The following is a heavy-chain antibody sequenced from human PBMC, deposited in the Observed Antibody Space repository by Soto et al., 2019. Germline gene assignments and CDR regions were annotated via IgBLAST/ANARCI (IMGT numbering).Heavy chain of an antibody. J-gene: IGHJ4*02. Sequence: EVQLLESGGGLVQPGGSLRLSCAASGFTFTSYAMSWVRQAPGKGLEWVSAISGSGGSTYYADSVKGRFTISRDNSKNTLHLQMNSLRAEDTAVYYCARHSGYGVVGEYWGQGTLVTVSS. CDR3: ARHSGYGVVGEY. CDR2: ISGSGGST. CDR1: GFTFTSYA. V-gene: IGHV3-23*01. D-gene: IGHD5-12*01.